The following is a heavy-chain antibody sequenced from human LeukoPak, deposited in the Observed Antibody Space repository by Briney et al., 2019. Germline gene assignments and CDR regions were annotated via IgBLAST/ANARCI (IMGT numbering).Heavy chain of an antibody. V-gene: IGHV4-34*01. Sequence: SETLSLTCAVYGGSFSSYYWSWIRQPPGKGLEWIGEINHSGSTNYNPSLKSRVTISVDTSKNQFSLKLSSVTAADTAVYYCARGAGAPRYWGQGTLVTVSS. CDR1: GGSFSSYY. CDR3: ARGAGAPRY. D-gene: IGHD4-17*01. CDR2: INHSGST. J-gene: IGHJ4*02.